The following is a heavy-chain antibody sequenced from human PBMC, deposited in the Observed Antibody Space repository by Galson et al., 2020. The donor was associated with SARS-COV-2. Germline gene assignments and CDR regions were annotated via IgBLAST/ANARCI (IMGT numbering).Heavy chain of an antibody. Sequence: NSGGSLRLSCAASGVTFSSYSMNWVRQAPGKGLEWVSSISSSGSYMYFADSVKGRFTISRDNAKNSLYLQMNSLRAEDTAIYYWARGEGAGSWQTPCYWGQGTLVTVSS. V-gene: IGHV3-21*01. CDR1: GVTFSSYS. CDR3: ARGEGAGSWQTPCY. D-gene: IGHD6-13*01. J-gene: IGHJ4*02. CDR2: ISSSGSYM.